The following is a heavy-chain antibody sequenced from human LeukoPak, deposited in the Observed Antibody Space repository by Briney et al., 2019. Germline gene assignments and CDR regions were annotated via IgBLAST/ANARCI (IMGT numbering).Heavy chain of an antibody. V-gene: IGHV1-69*05. CDR1: GGTFSSYA. CDR3: ARDWGASTAHWYFDL. CDR2: IIPIFGTA. Sequence: SVTVSCKSSGGTFSSYAISWVRQPPGQGMEWMGGIIPIFGTANYAQKVQGRVRFTTDEPTSTAYMEESSVRSEDTAVYYCARDWGASTAHWYFDLWGRGTLVTVSS. D-gene: IGHD3-16*01. J-gene: IGHJ2*01.